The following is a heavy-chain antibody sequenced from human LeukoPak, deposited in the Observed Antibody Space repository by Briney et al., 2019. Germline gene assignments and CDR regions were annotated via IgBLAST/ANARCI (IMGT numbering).Heavy chain of an antibody. CDR3: AGVGRSSFDY. J-gene: IGHJ4*02. Sequence: ASVQVSCKASGYTFTSYAMHWVGQPPAQRVEGMGWTNAGNGNTKYSQKFQGRVTITRDTSASTAYMEVSSLRSEDTAVYYCAGVGRSSFDYRGQGTLVTVSS. V-gene: IGHV1-3*01. CDR1: GYTFTSYA. D-gene: IGHD6-13*01. CDR2: TNAGNGNT.